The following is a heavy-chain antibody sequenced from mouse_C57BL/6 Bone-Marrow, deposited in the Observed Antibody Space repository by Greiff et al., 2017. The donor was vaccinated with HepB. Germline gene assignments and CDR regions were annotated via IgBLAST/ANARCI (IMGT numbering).Heavy chain of an antibody. CDR2: ISSGGSYT. CDR1: GFTFSSYG. Sequence: EVQLQESGGDLVKPGGSLKLSCAASGFTFSSYGMSWVRQTPDKRLEWVATISSGGSYTYYPDSVKGRFTISRDNAKNTLYLQMSSLKSEDTAMYYCARPGGYPFDYWGQGTTLTVSS. J-gene: IGHJ2*01. D-gene: IGHD2-2*01. V-gene: IGHV5-6*01. CDR3: ARPGGYPFDY.